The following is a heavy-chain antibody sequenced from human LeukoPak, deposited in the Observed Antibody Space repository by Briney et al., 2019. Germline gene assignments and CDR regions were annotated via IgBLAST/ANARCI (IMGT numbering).Heavy chain of an antibody. CDR2: ISYRGST. D-gene: IGHD7-27*01. V-gene: IGHV4-59*01. CDR1: GGSISSYY. J-gene: IGHJ6*03. Sequence: PSETLSLTCTDAGGSISSYYWNWIRQPPGKGLEWIGYISYRGSTNYNPSLESRVTISVDTSKDQFSLRLSSVTAADTAVYYCARGTGERYYYYMDVWGKGTTVTVSS. CDR3: ARGTGERYYYYMDV.